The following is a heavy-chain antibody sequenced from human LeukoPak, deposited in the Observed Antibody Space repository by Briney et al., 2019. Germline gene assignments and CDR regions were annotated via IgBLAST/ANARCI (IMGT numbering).Heavy chain of an antibody. CDR1: GFTFSSYD. J-gene: IGHJ6*02. CDR3: ARAHKLYGMDV. Sequence: GGSLRRYCAAAGFTFSSYDMHWVRPATGKGLEWVSAIGTAGDTYYPGSVKGRFTISRENAKNSLYLQMNSLRAGDTAVYYCARAHKLYGMDVWGQGTTVTVSS. V-gene: IGHV3-13*01. D-gene: IGHD1-1*01. CDR2: IGTAGDT.